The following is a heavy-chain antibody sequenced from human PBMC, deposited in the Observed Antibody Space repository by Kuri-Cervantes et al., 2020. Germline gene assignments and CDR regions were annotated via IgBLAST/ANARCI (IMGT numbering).Heavy chain of an antibody. CDR1: GGSFSGYY. CDR2: INHSGST. Sequence: SETLSLTCAVYGGSFSGYYWSWIRQPPGKGLEWIGEINHSGSTNYNPSLQSRVTISVDKSKNQFSLRLRSVTAADTALYYCAKGYAEDYWGQGTQVTVSS. D-gene: IGHD5-18*01. CDR3: AKGYAEDY. V-gene: IGHV4-34*01. J-gene: IGHJ4*02.